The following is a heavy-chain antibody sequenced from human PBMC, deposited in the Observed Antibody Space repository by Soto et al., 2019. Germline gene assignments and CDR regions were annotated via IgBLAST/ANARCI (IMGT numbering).Heavy chain of an antibody. Sequence: GGSLRLSCAASGFTFSSYGMHWVRQAPGKGLEWVAVIWYDGSNKYYADSVKGRFTISRDNSKNTLYLQMNSLRAEDTAVYYCARADIVVVTAIGYWGQGTLVTVSS. CDR1: GFTFSSYG. D-gene: IGHD2-21*02. J-gene: IGHJ4*02. V-gene: IGHV3-33*01. CDR2: IWYDGSNK. CDR3: ARADIVVVTAIGY.